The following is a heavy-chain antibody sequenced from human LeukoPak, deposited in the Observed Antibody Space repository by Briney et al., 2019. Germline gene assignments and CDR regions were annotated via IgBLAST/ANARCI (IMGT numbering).Heavy chain of an antibody. Sequence: HAGGSLRLSCAASGFTLSNSAMSWVRQAPGKGPEWVSAIVNSGGSTYYADSVMGRFTISRDNSKNTLYLQMNSLRAEDTAVYYCTREGRFKAQHLFDYWGQGTMVTVSS. CDR2: IVNSGGST. D-gene: IGHD2-2*01. J-gene: IGHJ4*02. V-gene: IGHV3-23*01. CDR3: TREGRFKAQHLFDY. CDR1: GFTLSNSA.